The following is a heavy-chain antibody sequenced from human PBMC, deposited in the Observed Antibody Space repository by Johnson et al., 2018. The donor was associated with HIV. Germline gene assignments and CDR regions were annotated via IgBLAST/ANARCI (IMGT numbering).Heavy chain of an antibody. Sequence: VQLVESGGGVVQPGRSLRLSCVASGFSLGAYAIHWVRQAPGKGLEWVAVVSYDGSERYYADSVKGRFTISRDSSKNTLYLQMNSLRAEDTAVYYCAREVDGFDIWGQGTMVTVSS. J-gene: IGHJ3*02. CDR1: GFSLGAYA. V-gene: IGHV3-30*04. CDR3: AREVDGFDI. CDR2: VSYDGSER.